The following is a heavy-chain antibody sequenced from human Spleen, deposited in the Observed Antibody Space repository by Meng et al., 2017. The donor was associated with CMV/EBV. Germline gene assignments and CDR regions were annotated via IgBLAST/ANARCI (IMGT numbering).Heavy chain of an antibody. CDR2: INEDGSVE. Sequence: GGSLRLSCETSGFIFSSNWMSWVRQAPGKGLEWVANINEDGSVEYYVDSVKGRFTISRDNAKNAVYLQMNSLRAEDTALYYCAKSGSTGGGYYSYYFDYWGQGTLVTVSS. CDR3: AKSGSTGGGYYSYYFDY. CDR1: GFIFSSNW. J-gene: IGHJ4*02. D-gene: IGHD3-22*01. V-gene: IGHV3-7*03.